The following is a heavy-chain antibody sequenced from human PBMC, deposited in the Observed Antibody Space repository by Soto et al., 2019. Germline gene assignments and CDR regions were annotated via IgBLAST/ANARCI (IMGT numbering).Heavy chain of an antibody. CDR2: ISSSSSYT. Sequence: GGSLRLSCAASGFTFSDYYMSWIRQAPGKGLEWVSYISSSSSYTNYADSVKGRFTISRDNAKNSLYLQMNSLRAEDTAVYYCARGYDILTGYGMDVWGKGTTVTVSS. V-gene: IGHV3-11*05. CDR3: ARGYDILTGYGMDV. D-gene: IGHD3-9*01. CDR1: GFTFSDYY. J-gene: IGHJ6*04.